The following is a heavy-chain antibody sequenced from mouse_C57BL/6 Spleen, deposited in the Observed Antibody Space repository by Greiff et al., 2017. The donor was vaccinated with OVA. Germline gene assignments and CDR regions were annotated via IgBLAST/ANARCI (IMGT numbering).Heavy chain of an antibody. V-gene: IGHV1-26*01. CDR3: ARNYDYDGHWYFDV. Sequence: VQLQQSGPELVKPGASVKISCKASGYTFTDYYMNWVKQSHGKSLEWIGDINPNNGGTSYNQKFKGKATLTVDKSSSTAYMELRSLTSEDSAVYYCARNYDYDGHWYFDVWGTGTTVTVSS. CDR1: GYTFTDYY. J-gene: IGHJ1*03. CDR2: INPNNGGT. D-gene: IGHD2-4*01.